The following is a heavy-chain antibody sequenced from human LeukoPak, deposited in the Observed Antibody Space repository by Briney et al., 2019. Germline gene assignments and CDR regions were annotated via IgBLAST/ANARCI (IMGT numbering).Heavy chain of an antibody. J-gene: IGHJ4*02. D-gene: IGHD6-13*01. CDR1: GFSFGTSS. Sequence: GESLRLSCGGSGFSFGTSSMNWIRQAPGKGLEWVASISYSSGHRYYADSVKGRFTVSRDNAQNSLYLQMNSLRAEDTAVYYCAKELGIAAARGRGDYWGQGTLVTVSS. CDR2: ISYSSGHR. CDR3: AKELGIAAARGRGDY. V-gene: IGHV3-21*04.